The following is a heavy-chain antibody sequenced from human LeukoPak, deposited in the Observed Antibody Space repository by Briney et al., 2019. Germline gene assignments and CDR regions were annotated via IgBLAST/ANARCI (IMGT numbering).Heavy chain of an antibody. V-gene: IGHV3-15*01. CDR1: GFTLDNAW. CDR3: TTEGYRGRMGGDNWFDP. Sequence: PGGSLRLSCAASGFTLDNAWMSWVRQAPGKGLEGVGRINRKTDGGTTDYAAPVKGRFTISRDDSKNTLYLQMNSLKTEDTAVYYCTTEGYRGRMGGDNWFDPWGQGTLVTVSS. CDR2: INRKTDGGTT. D-gene: IGHD4-23*01. J-gene: IGHJ5*02.